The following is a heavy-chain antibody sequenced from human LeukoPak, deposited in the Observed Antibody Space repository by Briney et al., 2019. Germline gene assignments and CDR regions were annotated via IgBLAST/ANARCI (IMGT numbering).Heavy chain of an antibody. CDR2: ISSNGGST. Sequence: GGSLRLSCAASGFTFSSYAMHWVRQAPGKGLEYVSAISSNGGSTYYANSVKGRFTISRDNSKNTLYLQMGSLRAEDTAVYYCARGGFGGHAFDIWGQGTMVTVSS. D-gene: IGHD3-10*01. CDR3: ARGGFGGHAFDI. CDR1: GFTFSSYA. J-gene: IGHJ3*02. V-gene: IGHV3-64*01.